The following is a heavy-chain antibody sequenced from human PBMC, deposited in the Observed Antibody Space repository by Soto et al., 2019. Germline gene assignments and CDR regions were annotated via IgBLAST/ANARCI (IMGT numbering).Heavy chain of an antibody. CDR3: ARSRYNDY. Sequence: DVQLVESGGGLVQPGGSLRLSCTASGFTFNTYSMNWVRQAPGQGLEWLSYISSSGSSISYRDSVRGRFTISRDNAKNSLYLQMDSLGAEDTAVYYCARSRYNDYWGQGALVNVSS. CDR1: GFTFNTYS. J-gene: IGHJ4*02. V-gene: IGHV3-48*01. CDR2: ISSSGSSI. D-gene: IGHD2-15*01.